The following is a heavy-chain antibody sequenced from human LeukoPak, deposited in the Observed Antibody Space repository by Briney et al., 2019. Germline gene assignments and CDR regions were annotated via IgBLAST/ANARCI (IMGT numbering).Heavy chain of an antibody. J-gene: IGHJ4*02. V-gene: IGHV4-30-4*01. CDR3: AQREGYDSSGGYFDY. Sequence: PSETLSLTCTVSGGSISSGDYYWSWIRQPPGKGLEWIGYIYYSGSTYYNPSLKSRVTISVDTSKNQFSLKLSSVTAADTAVYYCAQREGYDSSGGYFDYWGRGTLVTVSS. D-gene: IGHD3-22*01. CDR1: GGSISSGDYY. CDR2: IYYSGST.